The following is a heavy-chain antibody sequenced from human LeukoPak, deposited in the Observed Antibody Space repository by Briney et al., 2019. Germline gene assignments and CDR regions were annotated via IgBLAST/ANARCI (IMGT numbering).Heavy chain of an antibody. CDR3: AKDGEKGLLPYYFDY. J-gene: IGHJ4*02. CDR1: GFTFSSYA. CDR2: ISGSGGST. V-gene: IGHV3-23*01. Sequence: PGGSLRLSCAASGFTFSSYAMSWVRQAPGKGLEWVSAISGSGGSTYYADSVKGRFTISRDNSKNTLYLQTNSLRAEDTAVYHCAKDGEKGLLPYYFDYWGQGTLVTVSS. D-gene: IGHD2-21*02.